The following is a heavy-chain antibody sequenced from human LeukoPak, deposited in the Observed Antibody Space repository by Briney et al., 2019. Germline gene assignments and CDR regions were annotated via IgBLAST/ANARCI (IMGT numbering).Heavy chain of an antibody. Sequence: VGSLRLSCAASGFTFSSYSMNWVRQAPGKGLEWVSSISSSSYIYYADSVKGRFTISRDNAKNSLYLQMNSLRAEDTAVYYCAPERRVIKYFQHWGQGTLVTVSS. J-gene: IGHJ1*01. CDR2: ISSSSYI. D-gene: IGHD3-16*02. CDR3: APERRVIKYFQH. V-gene: IGHV3-21*01. CDR1: GFTFSSYS.